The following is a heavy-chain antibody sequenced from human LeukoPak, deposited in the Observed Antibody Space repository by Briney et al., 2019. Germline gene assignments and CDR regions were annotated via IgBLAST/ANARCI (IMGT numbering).Heavy chain of an antibody. CDR1: GFTFSSYE. D-gene: IGHD3-9*01. Sequence: GGSLRLSCAASGFTFSSYEMNWVRQAPGKGLEWVSYISSSGSTIYYADSVKGRFTISRDNAKNSLYLQMNSLRAEDTAVYYRARDGRPRYDILTGYYPPTRYFDYWGQGTLVTVSS. V-gene: IGHV3-48*03. CDR2: ISSSGSTI. J-gene: IGHJ4*02. CDR3: ARDGRPRYDILTGYYPPTRYFDY.